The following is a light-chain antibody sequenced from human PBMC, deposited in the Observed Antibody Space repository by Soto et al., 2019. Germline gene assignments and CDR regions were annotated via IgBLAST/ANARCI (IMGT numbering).Light chain of an antibody. CDR3: QVWDSSSAQRV. CDR2: YDS. Sequence: SYELTQPPSMSVAPGKTARITCGGNNIGSKSVQWYQQKPGQAPVLVIYYDSDRPSGIPERFSGSNSENTATLTISRVEAGDEADYYCQVWDSSSAQRVFGGGTKVTVL. CDR1: NIGSKS. V-gene: IGLV3-21*04. J-gene: IGLJ3*02.